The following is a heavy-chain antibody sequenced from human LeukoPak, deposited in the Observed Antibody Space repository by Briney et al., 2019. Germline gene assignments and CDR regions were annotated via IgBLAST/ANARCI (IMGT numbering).Heavy chain of an antibody. V-gene: IGHV1-2*02. J-gene: IGHJ3*02. CDR3: ARPARGSGAYNAFDI. CDR2: INPNSGAT. D-gene: IGHD3-10*01. CDR1: GCTFTSYY. Sequence: GASVKVSCKASGCTFTSYYMHWVRQAPGQGLEWMGWINPNSGATNYAQKFEGRVTMTRDTSISTAYMDLSSLRSDDTAVFYCARPARGSGAYNAFDIWGQGTMVTVSS.